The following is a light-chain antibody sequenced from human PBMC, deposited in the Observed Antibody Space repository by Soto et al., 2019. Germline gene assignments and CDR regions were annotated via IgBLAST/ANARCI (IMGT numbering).Light chain of an antibody. Sequence: IQMTQSPSSLSASVGDRVTITCRASQRITTYLNWYQQKPGKAPKLLIYAASNLQSGVPSRFSGYGSGTDFILTISSLQPEDFAVYYCQQHANWPLAFGGGTKVDIK. CDR2: AAS. CDR3: QQHANWPLA. V-gene: IGKV1-39*01. J-gene: IGKJ4*01. CDR1: QRITTY.